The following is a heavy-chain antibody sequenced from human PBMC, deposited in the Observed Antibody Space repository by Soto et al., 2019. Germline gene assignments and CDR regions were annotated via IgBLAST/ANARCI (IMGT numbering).Heavy chain of an antibody. Sequence: PSETLSLTCTVSGGSISSYYWSWIRQPPGKGLEWIGYIYYSGSTNYNPSLKSRVTISVDTSKNQFSLKLSSVTAADTAVYYCARVFSSGYCSSTSCYGLNYFDYWGQGTLVTVSS. J-gene: IGHJ4*02. D-gene: IGHD2-2*01. V-gene: IGHV4-59*01. CDR3: ARVFSSGYCSSTSCYGLNYFDY. CDR2: IYYSGST. CDR1: GGSISSYY.